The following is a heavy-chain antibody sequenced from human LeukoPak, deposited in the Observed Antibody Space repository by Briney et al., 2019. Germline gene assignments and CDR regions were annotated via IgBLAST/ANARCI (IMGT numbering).Heavy chain of an antibody. V-gene: IGHV1-18*01. CDR3: ARGIEATGYFFNYYYYGMDA. CDR1: GYTFTSYG. Sequence: ASVKVSCKASGYTFTSYGISWVRQAPGQGLEWMGWISAYNGNTNYAQKLQGRVTMTTDTSTSTAYMELRSLRSDDTAVYYCARGIEATGYFFNYYYYGMDAWGQGTTVTVSS. J-gene: IGHJ6*02. CDR2: ISAYNGNT. D-gene: IGHD3-9*01.